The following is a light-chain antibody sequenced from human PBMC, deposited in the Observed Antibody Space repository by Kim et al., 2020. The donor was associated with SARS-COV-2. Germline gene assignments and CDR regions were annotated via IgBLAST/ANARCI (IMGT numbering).Light chain of an antibody. CDR2: QDS. CDR1: KLGDKY. Sequence: VSPGQTASITCSGDKLGDKYACWYQQKPGQSPVLVIYQDSQRPSGIPERFSGSNSGNTATLTISGTQAMDEADYYCQAWDRSTGVFGGGTQLTVL. CDR3: QAWDRSTGV. J-gene: IGLJ2*01. V-gene: IGLV3-1*01.